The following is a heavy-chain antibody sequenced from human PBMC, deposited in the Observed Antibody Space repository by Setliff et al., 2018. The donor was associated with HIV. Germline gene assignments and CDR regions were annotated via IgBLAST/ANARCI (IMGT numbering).Heavy chain of an antibody. V-gene: IGHV4-39*07. Sequence: PSETLSLTCSVSGGSISSDCCYWGWIRQPPGKGLEWIASIYYSGNTNYNPSLESRLTISVDTAKNQFSLKLSSVTAADTAVYYCAAATTLLSPRAWGQGTLVTVSS. CDR3: AAATTLLSPRA. CDR1: GGSISSDCCY. J-gene: IGHJ5*02. CDR2: IYYSGNT. D-gene: IGHD2-15*01.